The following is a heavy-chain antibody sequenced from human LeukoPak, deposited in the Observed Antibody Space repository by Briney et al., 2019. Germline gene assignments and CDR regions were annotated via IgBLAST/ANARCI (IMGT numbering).Heavy chain of an antibody. J-gene: IGHJ3*02. CDR1: GYTFTSYY. CDR2: INPSGGST. Sequence: GASVKVSCKASGYTFTSYYMHWVRQAPGQGLEWMGIINPSGGSTSYAQTFQGRVTMTRDMSTSTGYVELSSLRSEDTAVYYCATTLIRGCSGGSCYTGTSLFDIWGQGTMVTVSS. D-gene: IGHD2-15*01. V-gene: IGHV1-46*01. CDR3: ATTLIRGCSGGSCYTGTSLFDI.